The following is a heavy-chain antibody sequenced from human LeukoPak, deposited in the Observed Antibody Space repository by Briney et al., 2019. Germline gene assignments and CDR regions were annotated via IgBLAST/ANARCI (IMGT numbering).Heavy chain of an antibody. Sequence: PSETLSLTCTVSSDSIYSSSYYWGWIRQPPGKGLEWIGSIYYSGSTYYNSSLKSRVTISVDTSKNQFSLKLSSLTAADTAVYYCARAAYCGGDCYLFDYWGQGTLSPSSQ. V-gene: IGHV4-39*01. D-gene: IGHD2-21*02. CDR3: ARAAYCGGDCYLFDY. CDR1: SDSIYSSSYY. CDR2: IYYSGST. J-gene: IGHJ4*02.